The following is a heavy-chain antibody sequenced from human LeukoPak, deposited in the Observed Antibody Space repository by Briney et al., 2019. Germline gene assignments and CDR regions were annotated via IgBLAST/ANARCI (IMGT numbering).Heavy chain of an antibody. CDR1: GYTFTGYY. J-gene: IGHJ3*02. V-gene: IGHV1-2*02. Sequence: ASVKVSCKASGYTFTGYYMHWVRQAPGQGLEWMGWINPNSGGTNYAQKFQGRVTMTRDTSISTAYMELSRLRSDDTAVYYCAGVVSELDTAIVYGAFDIWGQGTMVTVSS. CDR3: AGVVSELDTAIVYGAFDI. CDR2: INPNSGGT. D-gene: IGHD5-18*01.